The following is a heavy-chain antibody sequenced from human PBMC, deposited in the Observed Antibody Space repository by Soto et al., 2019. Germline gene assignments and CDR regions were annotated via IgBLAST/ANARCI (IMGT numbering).Heavy chain of an antibody. CDR3: ARHRAEVVATPRDGYYYYYGMDV. J-gene: IGHJ6*02. CDR2: IYYSGST. Sequence: PSETLSLTCTVSGGSICSGGYYWSWIRQHPGKGLEWIGYIYYSGSTYYNPSLKSRVTISVDTSKNQFSLKLSSVTAADTAVYYCARHRAEVVATPRDGYYYYYGMDVWGQGTTVTVSS. V-gene: IGHV4-31*03. CDR1: GGSICSGGYY. D-gene: IGHD5-12*01.